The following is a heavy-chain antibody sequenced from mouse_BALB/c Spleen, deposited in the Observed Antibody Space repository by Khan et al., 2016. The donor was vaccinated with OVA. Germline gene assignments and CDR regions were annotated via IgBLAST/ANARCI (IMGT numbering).Heavy chain of an antibody. CDR3: ARSITTAKGYYYALDY. CDR2: ISSGGHYT. V-gene: IGHV5-6*01. Sequence: EVQLVESGGDLVKPGGSLKLSCAASGFTFSSYGMSWARQTPDKRLEWVATISSGGHYTYFPDSVRGRFTISRDNAKNTLYLQMSSLKSEDTAMYYCARSITTAKGYYYALDYWGQGTSVTVSS. J-gene: IGHJ4*01. CDR1: GFTFSSYG. D-gene: IGHD1-2*01.